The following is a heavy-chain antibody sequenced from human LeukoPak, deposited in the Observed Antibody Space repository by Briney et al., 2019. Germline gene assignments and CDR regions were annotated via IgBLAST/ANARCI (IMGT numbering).Heavy chain of an antibody. CDR2: IRSKAYGGTT. J-gene: IGHJ4*02. D-gene: IGHD2-2*01. V-gene: IGHV3-49*03. CDR1: GFTFGDYA. Sequence: GGSLRLSCTASGFTFGDYAMSWFRQAPGKGLEWVGFIRSKAYGGTTEYAASVKGGFTISRDDSKSIAYLQMNSLKAEDTAVYYCTRDYMPRSPAAIPQDFDYWGQGTLVTVSP. CDR3: TRDYMPRSPAAIPQDFDY.